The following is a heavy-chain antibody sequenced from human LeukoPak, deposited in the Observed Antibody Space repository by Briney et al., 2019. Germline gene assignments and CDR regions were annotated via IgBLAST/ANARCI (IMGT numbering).Heavy chain of an antibody. CDR2: ISYDGSNK. D-gene: IGHD3-10*01. J-gene: IGHJ4*02. Sequence: PGGSLRLSCAASGFTFSSYGMHWVRQAPGKRLEWVAVISYDGSNKYYADSVKGRFTISRDNSKNTLYLQMNSLRAEDTAVYYCAKDLGITMVRGVMDYWGQGTLVTVSS. V-gene: IGHV3-30*18. CDR1: GFTFSSYG. CDR3: AKDLGITMVRGVMDY.